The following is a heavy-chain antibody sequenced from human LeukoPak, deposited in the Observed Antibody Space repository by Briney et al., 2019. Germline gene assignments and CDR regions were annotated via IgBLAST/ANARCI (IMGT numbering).Heavy chain of an antibody. V-gene: IGHV3-7*01. CDR3: ARVQAEASVYREDG. CDR1: GFNFSNYS. D-gene: IGHD6-25*01. Sequence: GGSLRLSCAASGFNFSNYSMTWDRQAPGKGLEWVSTIKQDESHIFYVDSVKGRFTISRDNAKNSVYLQMNSLRAEDTAVYYCARVQAEASVYREDGWGQGILVTVSS. J-gene: IGHJ4*02. CDR2: IKQDESHI.